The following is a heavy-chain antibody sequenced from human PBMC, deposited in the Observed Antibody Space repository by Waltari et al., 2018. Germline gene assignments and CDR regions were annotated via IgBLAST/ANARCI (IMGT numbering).Heavy chain of an antibody. CDR1: SGSLTGYP. J-gene: IGHJ6*03. Sequence: QVHLQQWGAGLLKPSETLSLTCGVYSGSLTGYPWTWIRQAPGKGLEWIGDINHSGNTDYNPSRESRVTISADTSKNQFSLHLTSVTAADTAVYYCARGHPFTIVSPRYYYYYYMDVWDKGTAVTVSS. CDR3: ARGHPFTIVSPRYYYYYYMDV. D-gene: IGHD3-9*01. V-gene: IGHV4-34*01. CDR2: INHSGNT.